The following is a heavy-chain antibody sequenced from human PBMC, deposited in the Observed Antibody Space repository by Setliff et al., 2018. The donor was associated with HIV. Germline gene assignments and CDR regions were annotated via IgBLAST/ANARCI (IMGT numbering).Heavy chain of an antibody. V-gene: IGHV3-48*03. CDR1: GFIFNTYE. CDR2: ISGSGSAK. Sequence: GGSLRLSCAASGFIFNTYEMNWVRQVPGKGLEWVSYISGSGSAKYYADSVKGRFTISRDNAKNSLYRQMNSLRAEDTAMYYCARDPQARNWFDPWGQGTLVTVSS. CDR3: ARDPQARNWFDP. J-gene: IGHJ5*02.